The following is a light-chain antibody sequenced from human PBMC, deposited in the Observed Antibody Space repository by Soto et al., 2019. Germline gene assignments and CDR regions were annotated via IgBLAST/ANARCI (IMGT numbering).Light chain of an antibody. Sequence: IVMTPSPGIRAFSLGAPTPLSRRPLRQGGSSYLAWYQQKPGQAPRLLIYGASTRATGIPARFSGSGSGTEFTLTISSLQSEDFAVYYCQHYNTWPPWTFGQGTKV. J-gene: IGKJ1*01. CDR3: QHYNTWPPWT. CDR1: QGGSSY. V-gene: IGKV3-15*01. CDR2: GAS.